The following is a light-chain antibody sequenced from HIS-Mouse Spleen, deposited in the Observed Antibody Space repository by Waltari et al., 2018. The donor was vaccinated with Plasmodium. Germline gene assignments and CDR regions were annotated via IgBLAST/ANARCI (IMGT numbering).Light chain of an antibody. CDR1: SSDCGSYNL. CDR3: CSYAGSSTNWV. J-gene: IGLJ3*02. V-gene: IGLV2-23*01. Sequence: QSALTQPASVSGSPGQSITISCTGTSSDCGSYNLVSWYQQHPGKAPKLMIYEGSKRPSGVSNRFSGSKSGNTASLTISGLQAEDEADYYCCSYAGSSTNWVFGGGTKLTVL. CDR2: EGS.